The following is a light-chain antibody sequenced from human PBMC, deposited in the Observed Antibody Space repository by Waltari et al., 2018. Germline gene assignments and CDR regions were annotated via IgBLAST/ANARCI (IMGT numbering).Light chain of an antibody. CDR2: DVS. CDR3: QQYDSLTLLT. J-gene: IGKJ5*01. V-gene: IGKV1-33*01. CDR1: QDISNH. Sequence: DIEMTQSPSSLSASVGEKVTITCRASQDISNHLSWFQQKPGKAPKLLIYDVSKLETGVASRFSGGGSRADFTLIINDVQPEDVETYYCQQYDSLTLLTFGQGTRLE.